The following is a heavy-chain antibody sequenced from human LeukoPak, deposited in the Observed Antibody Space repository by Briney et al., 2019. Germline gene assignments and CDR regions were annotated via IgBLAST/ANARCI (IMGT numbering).Heavy chain of an antibody. V-gene: IGHV1-8*01. CDR1: GYTFTSTD. Sequence: GASVKVSCKASGYTFTSTDINWERQATGQGLEWMGWMNPGSGNTGYEQKFQGRLTMTRNTSINTAYMELSSLTSEDTAVYYCARGTFLEWPWGQGTLITVSS. CDR2: MNPGSGNT. J-gene: IGHJ5*02. D-gene: IGHD3-3*02. CDR3: ARGTFLEWP.